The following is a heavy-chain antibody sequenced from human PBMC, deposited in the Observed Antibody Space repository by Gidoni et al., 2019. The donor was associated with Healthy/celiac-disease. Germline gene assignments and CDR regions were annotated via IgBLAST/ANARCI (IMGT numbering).Heavy chain of an antibody. CDR1: GFTFSSYW. CDR2: IKQDGSEK. V-gene: IGHV3-7*04. Sequence: EVQLVESGGGLVQPGGSLRLSCAASGFTFSSYWMSWVRQAPGKGLEWVANIKQDGSEKYYVDSVKGRFTISRDNAKNSLYLQMNSLRAEDTAVYYCARDRRDYDFWSGYWAPDYWGQGTLVTVSS. D-gene: IGHD3-3*01. CDR3: ARDRRDYDFWSGYWAPDY. J-gene: IGHJ4*02.